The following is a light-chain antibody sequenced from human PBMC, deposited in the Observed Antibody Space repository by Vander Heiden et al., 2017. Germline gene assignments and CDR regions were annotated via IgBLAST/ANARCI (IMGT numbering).Light chain of an antibody. CDR2: RAS. J-gene: IGKJ4*01. Sequence: IVLTQPPHSLPGSLGERSTISCRSSQSLFFDSNKGNFLTWYQQKPGQPPKLLIYRASTREAGVPDRFSGSGSGTDFTLTISSLQAEDVAVDYCQQYYSPPHTFGQGTRVEIK. V-gene: IGKV4-1*01. CDR3: QQYYSPPHT. CDR1: QSLFFDSNKGNF.